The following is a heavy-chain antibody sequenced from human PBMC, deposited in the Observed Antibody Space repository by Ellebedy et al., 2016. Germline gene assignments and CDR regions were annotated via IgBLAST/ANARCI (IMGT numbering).Heavy chain of an antibody. CDR2: ISPSSGSTI. D-gene: IGHD3-16*01. CDR3: TRGGLDNSFDV. V-gene: IGHV3-48*02. Sequence: GESLKISXAASGFTVSSSYMSWVRQAPGKGLEWVSYISPSSGSTIYYADSVKGRFTISRDNAKNSVYLQMNSLRDEDTAVYYCTRGGLDNSFDVWGQGTMVTVS. J-gene: IGHJ3*01. CDR1: GFTVSSSY.